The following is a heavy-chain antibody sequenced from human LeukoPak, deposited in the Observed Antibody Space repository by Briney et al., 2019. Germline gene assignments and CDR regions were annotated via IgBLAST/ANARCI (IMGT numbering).Heavy chain of an antibody. Sequence: PGGSLRLSCAASGFTFSSYGMHWVRQAPGKGLEWVAVIWYDGSNKYYADSVKGRFAISRDNSKNTLYLQMNSLRAEDTAVYYCASGGVAAAGTTDHYYYGMDVWGQGTTVTVSS. CDR3: ASGGVAAAGTTDHYYYGMDV. D-gene: IGHD6-13*01. J-gene: IGHJ6*02. CDR2: IWYDGSNK. V-gene: IGHV3-33*01. CDR1: GFTFSSYG.